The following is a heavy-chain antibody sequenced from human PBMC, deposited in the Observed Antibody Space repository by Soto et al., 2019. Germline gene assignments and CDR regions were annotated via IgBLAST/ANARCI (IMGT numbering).Heavy chain of an antibody. CDR3: ARDRSSSSWYDPDY. CDR1: GYTFTGYY. D-gene: IGHD6-13*01. V-gene: IGHV1-2*04. CDR2: INPNSGGT. J-gene: IGHJ4*02. Sequence: ASVKVSCKACGYTFTGYYMHWVRQAPGQGLEWMGWINPNSGGTNYAQKFQGWVTMTRDTSISTAYMELSRLRSDDTAVYYCARDRSSSSWYDPDYWGQGTLVTVSA.